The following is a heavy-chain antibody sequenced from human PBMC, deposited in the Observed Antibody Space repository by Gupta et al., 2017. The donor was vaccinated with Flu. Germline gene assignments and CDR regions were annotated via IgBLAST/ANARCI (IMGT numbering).Heavy chain of an antibody. V-gene: IGHV3-7*01. D-gene: IGHD3-9*01. CDR2: IKQDGSEK. J-gene: IGHJ4*02. CDR1: GFTFSSYW. CDR3: ARDRDGYNILFRAQLNY. Sequence: EVQLVESGGGLVQPGGSLRLSCAASGFTFSSYWMSWVRQAPGKGLEWVANIKQDGSEKYYVDSVKGRFTISRDNAKNSLYLQMNSLRAEDTAVYYCARDRDGYNILFRAQLNYWGQGTLVTVSS.